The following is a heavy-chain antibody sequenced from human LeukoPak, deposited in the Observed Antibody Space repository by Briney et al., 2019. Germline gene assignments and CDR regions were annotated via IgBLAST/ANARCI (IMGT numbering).Heavy chain of an antibody. CDR1: GFIFSNYW. J-gene: IGHJ6*03. V-gene: IGHV3-7*01. CDR3: ARDVQYYMDV. D-gene: IGHD1-1*01. Sequence: GGSLRLSCVASGFIFSNYWMSWVRQAPGKGLEWVANVKQEGSEKNYVGSVKGRFTISRDNAKNSLYLQMNSLRADDTAVYYCARDVQYYMDVWGKGTTVTVSS. CDR2: VKQEGSEK.